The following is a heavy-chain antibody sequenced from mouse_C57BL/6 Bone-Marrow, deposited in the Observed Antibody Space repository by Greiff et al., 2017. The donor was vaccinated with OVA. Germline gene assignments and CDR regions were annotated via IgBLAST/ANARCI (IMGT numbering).Heavy chain of an antibody. V-gene: IGHV1-62-2*01. D-gene: IGHD3-2*02. J-gene: IGHJ4*01. Sequence: VKLVESGAELVKPGASVKLSCKASGYTFTEYTIHWVKQRSGQGLEWIGWFYPGSGSIKYNEKFKDKATLTAYKSSSTVYMELSRLTSEDSAVYFCARHPYSSGYGYAMDYWGQGTSVTVSS. CDR3: ARHPYSSGYGYAMDY. CDR1: GYTFTEYT. CDR2: FYPGSGSI.